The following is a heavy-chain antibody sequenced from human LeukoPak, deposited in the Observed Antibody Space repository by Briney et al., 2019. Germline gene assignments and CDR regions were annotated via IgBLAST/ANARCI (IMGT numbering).Heavy chain of an antibody. D-gene: IGHD3-9*01. CDR1: GGSISSSSYF. Sequence: PSETLSLTCTVSGGSISSSSYFWGWIRQPPGKGLEWIGTIYYSGTTYFNPSLKSQVTISIDTSKNQFSLRLSSVTAADTAVYYCARGLRYFDPFEDWGQGTLVTVSS. J-gene: IGHJ4*02. V-gene: IGHV4-39*07. CDR2: IYYSGTT. CDR3: ARGLRYFDPFED.